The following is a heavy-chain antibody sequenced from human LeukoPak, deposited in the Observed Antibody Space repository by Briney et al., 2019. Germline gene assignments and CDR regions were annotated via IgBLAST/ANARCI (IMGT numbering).Heavy chain of an antibody. J-gene: IGHJ3*02. CDR3: ARERQDTILHSGAFDI. D-gene: IGHD2-21*01. CDR2: IIPIFGTA. Sequence: GASVKVSCKASGGTFSSYAISWVRQAPGQGLEWMGGIIPIFGTANYAQKFQGRVMITADESTSTAYMELSSLRSEDTAVYYCARERQDTILHSGAFDIWGQGTMVTVSS. CDR1: GGTFSSYA. V-gene: IGHV1-69*01.